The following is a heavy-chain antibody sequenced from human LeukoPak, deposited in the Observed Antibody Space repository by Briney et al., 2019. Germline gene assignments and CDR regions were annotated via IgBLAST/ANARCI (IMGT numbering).Heavy chain of an antibody. V-gene: IGHV3-7*03. Sequence: GGSLRLSCAASRFTFNTYWMSWVRRAPGKGLEWVATIKRDGSEKYYVDPVKGRFTISRDNAKNSLYLQMNSLRAEDTALYYCAKDRDSGSYYYYTMDVWGQGTTVTVSS. J-gene: IGHJ6*02. CDR2: IKRDGSEK. D-gene: IGHD1-26*01. CDR1: RFTFNTYW. CDR3: AKDRDSGSYYYYTMDV.